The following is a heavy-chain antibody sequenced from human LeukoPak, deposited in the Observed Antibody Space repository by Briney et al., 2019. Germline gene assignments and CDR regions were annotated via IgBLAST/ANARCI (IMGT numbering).Heavy chain of an antibody. Sequence: PGGSLRLSCAASGFTFDDYAMHWVRQAPGKGLEWVSGISWNSGSIGYADSVKGRFTTSRDNAKNSLYLQMNSLRAEDMALYYCAKDMHSSSPAGAFDIWGQGTMVTVSS. V-gene: IGHV3-9*03. CDR3: AKDMHSSSPAGAFDI. J-gene: IGHJ3*02. CDR2: ISWNSGSI. CDR1: GFTFDDYA. D-gene: IGHD6-6*01.